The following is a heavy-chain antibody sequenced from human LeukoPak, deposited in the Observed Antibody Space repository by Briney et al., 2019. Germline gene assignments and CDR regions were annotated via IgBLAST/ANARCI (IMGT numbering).Heavy chain of an antibody. CDR3: AAETSCGVY. CDR1: GGSISSGGYY. Sequence: SETLSLTCTVSGGSISSGGYYWSWIRQHPGKGLEWFGYIYYSGSTYYNPSLKSRVPISVATSKNQFSLKLSSVTAADTAVYYCAAETSCGVYWGQGTLVTVSS. J-gene: IGHJ4*02. D-gene: IGHD1-26*01. CDR2: IYYSGST. V-gene: IGHV4-31*03.